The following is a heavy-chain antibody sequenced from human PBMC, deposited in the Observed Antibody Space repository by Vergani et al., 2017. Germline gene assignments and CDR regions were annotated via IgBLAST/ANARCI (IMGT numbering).Heavy chain of an antibody. CDR2: IYYSGST. J-gene: IGHJ6*02. CDR3: ARGRVYCSSTSFYVADGMDV. Sequence: QVQLQESGPGLVKPSETLSLTCTVSGGSISSYYWSWIRQPPGKGLEWIGYIYYSGSTNYNPSLKSRVTISVDPSKNQFSLKLSSVTAADTAVYYCARGRVYCSSTSFYVADGMDVWGQGTTVTVSS. V-gene: IGHV4-59*01. D-gene: IGHD2-2*01. CDR1: GGSISSYY.